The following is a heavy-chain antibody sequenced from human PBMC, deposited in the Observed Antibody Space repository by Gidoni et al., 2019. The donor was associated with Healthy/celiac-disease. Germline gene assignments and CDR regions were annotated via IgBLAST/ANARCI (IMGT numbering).Heavy chain of an antibody. CDR1: GFPFSSDA. CDR3: AKEPRQMATIIRGVLEKNDY. D-gene: IGHD5-12*01. V-gene: IGHV3-23*01. CDR2: ISGSGGRK. J-gene: IGHJ4*02. Sequence: EVQLLESGGGLVQPGGSMRRSCAASGFPFSSDAMSWRRQAPGKGLEWVSAISGSGGRKYYSDSVKGRFTISRDNSKNTLYLQMNSLRDEDTAVYYCAKEPRQMATIIRGVLEKNDYWGQGTLVTVSS.